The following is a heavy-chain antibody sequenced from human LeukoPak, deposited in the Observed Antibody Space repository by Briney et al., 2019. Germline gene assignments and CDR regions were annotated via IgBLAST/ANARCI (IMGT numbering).Heavy chain of an antibody. CDR2: IHYSGST. D-gene: IGHD3-10*01. CDR1: GGSISGSSYY. CDR3: ARRAGSGSTKVFDI. V-gene: IGHV4-39*01. J-gene: IGHJ3*02. Sequence: SETLSLTCIVSGGSISGSSYYWGWIRQPPGEGLEWIGSIHYSGSTYYNPSLKSRVTMSVDTPKNQFSLKLSSVTAADTAVYYCARRAGSGSTKVFDIWGQGTMVTVSS.